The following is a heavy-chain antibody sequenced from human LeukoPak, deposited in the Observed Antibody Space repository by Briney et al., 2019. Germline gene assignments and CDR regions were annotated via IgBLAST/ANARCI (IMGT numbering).Heavy chain of an antibody. D-gene: IGHD3-16*01. CDR1: GGTFSSYA. CDR2: IIPIFGTA. CDR3: ARLSPGLPSGGQARFDY. J-gene: IGHJ4*02. Sequence: SVKVSCKASGGTFSSYAISWVRQAPGQRLEWMGGIIPIFGTANYAQKFQGRVTITTDESTSTAYMELSSLRSEDTAVYYCARLSPGLPSGGQARFDYWGQGTLVTVSS. V-gene: IGHV1-69*05.